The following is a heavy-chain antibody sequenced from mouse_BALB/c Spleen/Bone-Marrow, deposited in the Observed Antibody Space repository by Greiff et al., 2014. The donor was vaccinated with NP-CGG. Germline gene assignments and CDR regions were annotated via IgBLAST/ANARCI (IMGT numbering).Heavy chain of an antibody. CDR2: INPSNGGT. CDR3: TRSGTSWLRRSWYFDV. Sequence: QVQLQQSRAELVKPGASVKLSCKASGYTFTSYYMYWVKQRPGQGLEWIGEINPSNGGTNFNEKFKSKATLTVDKSSSTAYMQLSSLTSEDSAVYYCTRSGTSWLRRSWYFDVWGAGTTVTVSS. J-gene: IGHJ1*01. CDR1: GYTFTSYY. V-gene: IGHV1S81*02. D-gene: IGHD2-2*01.